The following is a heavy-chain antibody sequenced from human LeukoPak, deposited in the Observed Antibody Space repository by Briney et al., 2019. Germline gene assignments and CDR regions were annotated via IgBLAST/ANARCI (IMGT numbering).Heavy chain of an antibody. Sequence: WASVKVSCKASGYTFTSYYMHWVRQAPGQGLEWMGIIKPTTGSTSYAQKFQGRVTMTRNTSISTAYMELSSLRSEDTAVYYCARRRGFTPGYNWFDPWGQGTLVTVSS. V-gene: IGHV1-46*01. CDR2: IKPTTGST. CDR3: ARRRGFTPGYNWFDP. D-gene: IGHD7-27*01. CDR1: GYTFTSYY. J-gene: IGHJ5*02.